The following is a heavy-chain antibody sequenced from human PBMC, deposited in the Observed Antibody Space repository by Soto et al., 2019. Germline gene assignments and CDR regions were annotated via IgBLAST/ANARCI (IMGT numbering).Heavy chain of an antibody. Sequence: PGGSLRLSCVASGFTFSSYSMNWVRQAPGKGLEWVSSISSSSSYIYYAESVKGRFTISRDNAKNSLYLQMNILRAEDTAVYYCARGGDFNDYGDYSVDYWGQGT. CDR1: GFTFSSYS. J-gene: IGHJ4*02. CDR2: ISSSSSYI. V-gene: IGHV3-21*01. CDR3: ARGGDFNDYGDYSVDY. D-gene: IGHD4-17*01.